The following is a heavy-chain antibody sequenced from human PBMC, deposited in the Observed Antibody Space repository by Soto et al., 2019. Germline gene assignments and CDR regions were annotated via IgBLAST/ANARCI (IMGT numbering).Heavy chain of an antibody. V-gene: IGHV3-9*01. CDR2: ISWNSGSI. J-gene: IGHJ6*03. CDR1: GFTFDDYA. Sequence: GGSLRLSCAASGFTFDDYAMHWVRQAPGKGLEWVSGISWNSGSIGYADSVKGRFTISRDNAKNFLYLQMNSLRAEDTAFYYCARSGYSYGYYYYYYMDVWGKGTTVTVSS. D-gene: IGHD5-18*01. CDR3: ARSGYSYGYYYYYYMDV.